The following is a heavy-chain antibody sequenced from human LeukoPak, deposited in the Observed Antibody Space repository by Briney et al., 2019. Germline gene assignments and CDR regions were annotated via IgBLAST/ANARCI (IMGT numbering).Heavy chain of an antibody. Sequence: ASVKVSCKASGYTFTGYYIHWVRQAPGQGLGCMGWINPNTGGANYVQKFQGRVTMTRDTSISTAYMELSRLTSDDTAVYYCARVARGRDNSGYYWSWFDPWGQGTLVTVSS. CDR2: INPNTGGA. CDR1: GYTFTGYY. V-gene: IGHV1-2*02. CDR3: ARVARGRDNSGYYWSWFDP. J-gene: IGHJ5*02. D-gene: IGHD3-22*01.